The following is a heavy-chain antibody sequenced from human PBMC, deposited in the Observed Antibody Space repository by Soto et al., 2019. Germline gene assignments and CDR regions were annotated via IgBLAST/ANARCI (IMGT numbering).Heavy chain of an antibody. CDR3: AKVYYGSGSPASV. CDR1: GFTFSSYG. Sequence: QVQLVESGGGVVQPGRSLRLSCAASGFTFSSYGMHWVRQAPGKGLEWVAVISYDGSNKYYADSVKGRFTISRDNSKNTLYLQMNSLGGDDTAVYYGAKVYYGSGSPASVWGQGTLVTVSS. J-gene: IGHJ4*02. CDR2: ISYDGSNK. V-gene: IGHV3-30*18. D-gene: IGHD3-10*01.